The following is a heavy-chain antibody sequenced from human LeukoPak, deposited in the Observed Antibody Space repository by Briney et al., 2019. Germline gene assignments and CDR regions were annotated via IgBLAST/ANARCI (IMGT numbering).Heavy chain of an antibody. CDR3: AKGKDC. Sequence: GSLRLSCVASEFTFSDYAMSWVRQAPGKGLEWVSAITGSGGSTYYADSVKGRFTISRDNSKNTLYPQMNSLRADDTAVYYCAKGKDCWGQGTLVTVSS. CDR1: EFTFSDYA. J-gene: IGHJ4*02. V-gene: IGHV3-23*01. CDR2: ITGSGGST.